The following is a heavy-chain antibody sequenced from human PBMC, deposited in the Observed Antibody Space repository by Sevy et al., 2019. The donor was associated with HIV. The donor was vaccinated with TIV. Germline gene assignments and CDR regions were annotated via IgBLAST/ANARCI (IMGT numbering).Heavy chain of an antibody. Sequence: GGSLRLSCVASGSSFGIHWMSWLRQAPGKGLEWVAKINQDGGQKDYVDPVKGRFTISRDNAKSSLYLQMNSLRVEDTALYYCARDPDPVPGVAFDVWGQRPIVTVSS. CDR2: INQDGGQK. V-gene: IGHV3-7*01. CDR1: GSSFGIHW. J-gene: IGHJ3*01. CDR3: ARDPDPVPGVAFDV.